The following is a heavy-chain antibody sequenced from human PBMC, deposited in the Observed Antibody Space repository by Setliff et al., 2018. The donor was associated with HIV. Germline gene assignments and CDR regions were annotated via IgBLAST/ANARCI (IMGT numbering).Heavy chain of an antibody. CDR1: GGSINSSTYY. CDR2: FYYSGRT. D-gene: IGHD2-8*01. V-gene: IGHV4-39*01. J-gene: IGHJ4*02. Sequence: SETLSLTCTVSGGSINSSTYYWGWIRQPPGKGLEWIGSFYYSGRTYYSPSLRSRVTISVDTSKNQFSLRLSSVTAADTAVYYCATDPVCYPDWGQGTLVTAPQ. CDR3: ATDPVCYPD.